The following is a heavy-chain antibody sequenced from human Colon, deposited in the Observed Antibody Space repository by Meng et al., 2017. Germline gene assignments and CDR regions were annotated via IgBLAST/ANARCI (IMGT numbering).Heavy chain of an antibody. D-gene: IGHD3-9*01. CDR3: AREQSAYYDILTGYGLFDY. J-gene: IGHJ4*02. V-gene: IGHV3-33*01. Sequence: GESLKISCAASGFTFSSYGMHWVRQAPGKGLEWVAVIWYDGSNKYYADSVKGRFTISRDNSKNTLYLQMNSLRAEDTAVYYCAREQSAYYDILTGYGLFDYWGQGTLVTVS. CDR2: IWYDGSNK. CDR1: GFTFSSYG.